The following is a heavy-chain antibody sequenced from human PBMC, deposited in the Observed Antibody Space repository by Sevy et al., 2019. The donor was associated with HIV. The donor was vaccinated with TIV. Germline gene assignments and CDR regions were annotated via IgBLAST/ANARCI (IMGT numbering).Heavy chain of an antibody. V-gene: IGHV3-7*01. Sequence: GVSLRLSCAASGFTFSSYWMSWVRQAPGKGLEWVANIKQDGSEKYYVDSVKGRFTISRDNAKNSLYLQMNSLRAEDTAVYYCAREGYCSSTSCYYYYYYGMDVWGQGTTVTVSS. D-gene: IGHD2-2*01. CDR1: GFTFSSYW. CDR2: IKQDGSEK. CDR3: AREGYCSSTSCYYYYYYGMDV. J-gene: IGHJ6*02.